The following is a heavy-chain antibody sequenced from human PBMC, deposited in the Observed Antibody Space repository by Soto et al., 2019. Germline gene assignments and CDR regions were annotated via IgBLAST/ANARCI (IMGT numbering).Heavy chain of an antibody. V-gene: IGHV3-30-3*01. Sequence: QVQLVESGGGVVQPGRSLRLSCAASGFTFSSYAIHWVRQAPGKGLEWVAVISYDGSNKYYADSVKGRFTISRDNSKNTLYLQMNSLRAEDTAVYYRARDHQLYWGQGTLVTVSS. D-gene: IGHD2-2*01. J-gene: IGHJ4*02. CDR2: ISYDGSNK. CDR3: ARDHQLY. CDR1: GFTFSSYA.